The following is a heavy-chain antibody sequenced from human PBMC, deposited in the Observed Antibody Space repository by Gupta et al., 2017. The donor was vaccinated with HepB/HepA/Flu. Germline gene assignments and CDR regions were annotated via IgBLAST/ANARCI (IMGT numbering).Heavy chain of an antibody. D-gene: IGHD4-17*01. CDR1: GGSFSGYY. CDR3: ARGRDYGDPRGGYAFDI. Sequence: QVQLQQWGAGLLKPSETLSLTCAVYGGSFSGYYWSWIRQPPGKGLEWIVEINHSGSTNFNPSLKSRVTISVDTSKNQFSLKLSSVTAADTAVYYCARGRDYGDPRGGYAFDIWGQGTMVTVSS. J-gene: IGHJ3*02. V-gene: IGHV4-34*01. CDR2: INHSGST.